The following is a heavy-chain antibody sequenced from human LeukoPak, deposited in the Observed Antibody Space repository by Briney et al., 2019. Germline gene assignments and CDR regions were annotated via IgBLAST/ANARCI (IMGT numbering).Heavy chain of an antibody. Sequence: PSEPLSLTCAVHGGSFSGYYWSRIRHPPGKGLESIRPINHSGSTNYTPSLKSRPTISVDPSKNQSSLKLSSVPAADTAVYYCARGGGSSGYYLDYWGQGTLVTVSS. D-gene: IGHD3-22*01. CDR2: INHSGST. V-gene: IGHV4-34*01. CDR3: ARGGGSSGYYLDY. J-gene: IGHJ4*02. CDR1: GGSFSGYY.